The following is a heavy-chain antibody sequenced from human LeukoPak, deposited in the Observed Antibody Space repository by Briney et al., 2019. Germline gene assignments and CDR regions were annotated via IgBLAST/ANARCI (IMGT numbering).Heavy chain of an antibody. CDR3: AKDRIDYGGYEKPDY. J-gene: IGHJ4*02. V-gene: IGHV3-30*02. Sequence: GGSLRLSWAASGFTFSSYGMHWVRQAPGKGLEWVAFIRYDGSNKYYTDSVKGRFTISRDNSKNTLYLQMNSLRAEDTAVYYCAKDRIDYGGYEKPDYWGQGTLVTVSS. D-gene: IGHD5-12*01. CDR1: GFTFSSYG. CDR2: IRYDGSNK.